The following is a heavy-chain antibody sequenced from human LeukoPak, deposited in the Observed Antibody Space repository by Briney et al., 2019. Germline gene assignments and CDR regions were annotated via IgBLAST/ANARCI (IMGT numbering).Heavy chain of an antibody. V-gene: IGHV1-18*01. Sequence: ASVKVSCKASGYTLTNYGISWVRQAPGQGLEWMGWISTYNGNTNYAQKLQGRVTMTTDTSTTTAYMELRSLRSDDTAVYYCARVGESYSSSWGHYYYYGMDVWGQGTTVTVSS. CDR1: GYTLTNYG. CDR3: ARVGESYSSSWGHYYYYGMDV. D-gene: IGHD6-13*01. CDR2: ISTYNGNT. J-gene: IGHJ6*02.